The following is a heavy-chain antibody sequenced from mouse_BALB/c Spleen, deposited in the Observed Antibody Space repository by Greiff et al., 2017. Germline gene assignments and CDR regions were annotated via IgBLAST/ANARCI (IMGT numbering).Heavy chain of an antibody. V-gene: IGHV1-5*01. CDR1: GYSFTSYW. D-gene: IGHD2-14*01. CDR3: TRGDRYDEAWFAY. J-gene: IGHJ3*01. CDR2: IYPGNSDT. Sequence: EVKVVESGTVLARPGASVKMSCKASGYSFTSYWMHWVKQRPGQGLEWIGAIYPGNSDTSYNQKFKGKAKLTAVTSASTAYMELSSLTNEDSAVYYCTRGDRYDEAWFAYWGQGTLVTVSA.